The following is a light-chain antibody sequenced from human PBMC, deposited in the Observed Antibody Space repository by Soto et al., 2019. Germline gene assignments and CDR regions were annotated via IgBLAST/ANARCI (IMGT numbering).Light chain of an antibody. V-gene: IGLV2-23*03. Sequence: QSALAQPASVSGTPGQSITISCPGTSSDVGSYNLVSWYQQHPGKAPKLMIYEGTKRPSGVSNRFSGSKSGNTASLTISGLQAEDEADYYCCSYAGSSTFVYVFGPGTKGTVL. J-gene: IGLJ1*01. CDR1: SSDVGSYNL. CDR3: CSYAGSSTFVYV. CDR2: EGT.